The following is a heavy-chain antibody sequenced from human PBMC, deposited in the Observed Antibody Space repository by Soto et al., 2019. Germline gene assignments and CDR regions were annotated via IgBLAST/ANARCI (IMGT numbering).Heavy chain of an antibody. J-gene: IGHJ4*02. CDR3: TRPRLGCNNGVCSLDY. V-gene: IGHV5-51*01. Sequence: PGESLKISCKGSGYSFTTYWIGWVRQMPGKGLEWMGIIYPGDSDTRYSPSFQGQVTISAVKSISTAYLQWSSLRASDTAMYYCTRPRLGCNNGVCSLDYWGQGTLVTVSS. D-gene: IGHD2-8*01. CDR2: IYPGDSDT. CDR1: GYSFTTYW.